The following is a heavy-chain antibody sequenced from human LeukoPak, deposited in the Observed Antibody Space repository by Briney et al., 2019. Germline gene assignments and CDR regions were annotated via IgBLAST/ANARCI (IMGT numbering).Heavy chain of an antibody. D-gene: IGHD1-14*01. Sequence: GGSLRLSCVDLGGRRISKKKSWVRQAPGKGLEWVSLIYSGGAIRYADSVKGRFTISRDSSKNTLFLQMNDLTVEDTARYYCARRPGNWGQGILVTVSS. CDR2: IYSGGAI. V-gene: IGHV3-53*01. CDR3: ARRPGN. J-gene: IGHJ4*02. CDR1: GRRISKK.